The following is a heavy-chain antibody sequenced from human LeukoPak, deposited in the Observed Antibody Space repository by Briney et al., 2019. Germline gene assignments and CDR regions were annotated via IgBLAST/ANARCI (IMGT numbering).Heavy chain of an antibody. V-gene: IGHV5-51*01. CDR1: GYSFTSYW. CDR2: IYPGDSDT. D-gene: IGHD3-22*01. Sequence: GESLKISCKGSGYSFTSYWIGWGRQMPGKGVEWIGIIYPGDSDTRYSPSFQGQGTISADKSISTAYLQWSSLKASDTAMYYCARGYYYDSSGCDYWGQGTLVTVSS. CDR3: ARGYYYDSSGCDY. J-gene: IGHJ4*02.